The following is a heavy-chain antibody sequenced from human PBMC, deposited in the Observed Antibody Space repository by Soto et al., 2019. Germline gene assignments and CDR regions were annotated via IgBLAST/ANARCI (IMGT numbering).Heavy chain of an antibody. Sequence: QVQLVQSGAEVKKPGASVKVSCKASGYTFTSYGISWVRQAPGQGLEWMGWISAYNGNTNYAQKLQGRVTMTTDTSTSKAYMELRSLRSDDTAVYYCARAGYQLLDYYYYYYMDVWGKGTTVTVSS. CDR3: ARAGYQLLDYYYYYYMDV. CDR1: GYTFTSYG. CDR2: ISAYNGNT. D-gene: IGHD2-2*01. V-gene: IGHV1-18*01. J-gene: IGHJ6*03.